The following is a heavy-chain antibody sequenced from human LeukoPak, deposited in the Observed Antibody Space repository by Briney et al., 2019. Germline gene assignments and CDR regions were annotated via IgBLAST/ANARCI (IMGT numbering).Heavy chain of an antibody. Sequence: ASVKVSCKASGSTFTSYGISWVRQAPGQGLEWMGWISAYNGNTNYEQKLQGRVTMTTDTSTSTAYMQLRSLRSDDTAVYYCARGWNILTGPDAFDIWGQGTMVTVSS. D-gene: IGHD3-9*01. CDR3: ARGWNILTGPDAFDI. CDR2: ISAYNGNT. CDR1: GSTFTSYG. V-gene: IGHV1-18*04. J-gene: IGHJ3*02.